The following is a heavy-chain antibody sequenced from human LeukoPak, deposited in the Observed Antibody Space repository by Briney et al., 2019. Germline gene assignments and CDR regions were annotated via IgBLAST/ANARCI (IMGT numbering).Heavy chain of an antibody. CDR2: ISRSGTFI. CDR3: ARESDYSNPDY. CDR1: GFTFSTYS. Sequence: GGSLGLSCAASGFTFSTYSMNWVRQAPGKGLEWVSSISRSGTFIYYADSLKGRFTISRDNAKNSLYLQMNSLRAEDTAVYYCARESDYSNPDYWGQGTLVTVSS. J-gene: IGHJ4*02. D-gene: IGHD4-11*01. V-gene: IGHV3-21*01.